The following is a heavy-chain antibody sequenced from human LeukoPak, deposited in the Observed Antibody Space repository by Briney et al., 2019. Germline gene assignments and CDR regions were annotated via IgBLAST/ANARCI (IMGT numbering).Heavy chain of an antibody. D-gene: IGHD3-3*01. Sequence: SETLSLTCAVSGYSISSGYYWGWSRQPPGKGLEWIGSIYHSGSTYYNPSLKSRVTISVDTSKNQFSLKLSSVTAADTAVYYCARQISDFWSGYPNSDYWGQGTLVTVSS. V-gene: IGHV4-38-2*01. CDR2: IYHSGST. CDR3: ARQISDFWSGYPNSDY. J-gene: IGHJ4*02. CDR1: GYSISSGYY.